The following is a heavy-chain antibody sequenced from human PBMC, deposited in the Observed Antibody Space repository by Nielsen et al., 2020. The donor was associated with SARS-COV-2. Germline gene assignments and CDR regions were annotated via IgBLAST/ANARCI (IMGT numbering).Heavy chain of an antibody. CDR3: AKDHGAGSYFFDY. Sequence: GGSLRLSCSASGFMFNNYAMDWVRQAPGKGLEWVASVSGSGEIIYHADSVKGRFTISRDNSKNTVYLQMNSLRAEDTALYHCAKDHGAGSYFFDYWGQGTLVTVS. V-gene: IGHV3-23*01. D-gene: IGHD3-10*01. CDR2: VSGSGEII. CDR1: GFMFNNYA. J-gene: IGHJ4*02.